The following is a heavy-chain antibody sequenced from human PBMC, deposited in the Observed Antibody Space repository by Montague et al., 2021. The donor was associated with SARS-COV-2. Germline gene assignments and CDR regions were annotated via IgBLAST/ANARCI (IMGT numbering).Heavy chain of an antibody. V-gene: IGHV4-59*08. D-gene: IGHD6-19*01. J-gene: IGHJ5*02. CDR3: ARNIGWYSHDR. Sequence: SETLSLTCAVSGDSISRYYWTWIRQSPGRGLEWIGYIYKSEKTNYNPSLKSRVTISDDTSKNQFSLKLRSVTAADTAVYYCARNIGWYSHDRWGQGTLVTVSS. CDR2: IYKSEKT. CDR1: GDSISRYY.